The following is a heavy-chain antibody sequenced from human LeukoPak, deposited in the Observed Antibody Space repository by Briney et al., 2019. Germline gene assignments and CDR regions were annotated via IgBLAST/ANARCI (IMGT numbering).Heavy chain of an antibody. CDR3: ARHCLRMTTGDRFDP. J-gene: IGHJ5*02. V-gene: IGHV4-39*01. CDR1: GGSVDSGSYY. D-gene: IGHD4-11*01. Sequence: PSETLSLTCTVSGGSVDSGSYYWGWIRQSPGKGLEWIGSIYYSGSTYYNPSLKGRLTISVDTSKNQFSLKLSSVTAADTAVYYCARHCLRMTTGDRFDPWGQGTLVTVSS. CDR2: IYYSGST.